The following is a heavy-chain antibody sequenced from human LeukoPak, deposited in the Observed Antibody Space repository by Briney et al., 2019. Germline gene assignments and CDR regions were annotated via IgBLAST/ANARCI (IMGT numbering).Heavy chain of an antibody. V-gene: IGHV3-30*04. CDR1: GFTFSSYA. CDR2: ISYDGSNK. Sequence: GGSLRLSCAASGFTFSSYAMHWVRQAPGKGLEWVAVISYDGSNKYYADSVKGRFTISRDNSKNTLYLQMNSLRAEDTAVYYCARDPLPDYYYYMDVWGKGTTVTVSS. CDR3: ARDPLPDYYYYMDV. J-gene: IGHJ6*03.